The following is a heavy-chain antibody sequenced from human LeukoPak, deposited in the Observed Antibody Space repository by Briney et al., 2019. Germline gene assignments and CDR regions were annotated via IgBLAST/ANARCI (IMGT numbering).Heavy chain of an antibody. CDR3: ARDRANWNYDRQHAFDI. D-gene: IGHD1-7*01. J-gene: IGHJ3*02. CDR1: GGSISSYY. Sequence: SETLSLTCTVSGGSISSYYWSWIRQPPGKGLEWIGYIDYSGSTNYNPSLKSRVTISVDTSKNQFSLNLSSVTAADTAVYYCARDRANWNYDRQHAFDIWGQGTMVTVSS. CDR2: IDYSGST. V-gene: IGHV4-59*01.